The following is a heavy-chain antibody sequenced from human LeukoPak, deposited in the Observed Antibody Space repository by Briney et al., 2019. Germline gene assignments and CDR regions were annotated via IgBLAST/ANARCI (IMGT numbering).Heavy chain of an antibody. Sequence: PGGSLRLSCEGSGFTFSSYEMNWVRQAPGKGLEWVSYIHTGSSPTSYADSVKGRFTISRDNAKNSLYLQMNSLRAGDTAVYYCARVRSYFYYYYMDVWGKGTMVTVSS. CDR2: IHTGSSPT. J-gene: IGHJ6*03. CDR3: ARVRSYFYYYYMDV. D-gene: IGHD3-10*01. V-gene: IGHV3-48*03. CDR1: GFTFSSYE.